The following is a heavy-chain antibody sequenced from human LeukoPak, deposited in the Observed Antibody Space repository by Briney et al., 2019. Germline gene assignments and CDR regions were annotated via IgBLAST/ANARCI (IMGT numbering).Heavy chain of an antibody. Sequence: PGGSLRLSCAASGFTFSSYSMNWVRQAPEKGLEWVSYISSSSSTIYYADSVKGRFTISRDNAKNSLYLQMNSLRAEDTAAYYCARDKAGAGFGDAFDIWGQGTMATVSS. CDR2: ISSSSSTI. D-gene: IGHD3-10*01. J-gene: IGHJ3*02. CDR1: GFTFSSYS. CDR3: ARDKAGAGFGDAFDI. V-gene: IGHV3-48*01.